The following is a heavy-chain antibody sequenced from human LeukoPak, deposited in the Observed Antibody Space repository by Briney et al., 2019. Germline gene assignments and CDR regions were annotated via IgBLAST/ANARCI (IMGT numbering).Heavy chain of an antibody. CDR1: GGTFSSYA. J-gene: IGHJ4*02. D-gene: IGHD3-10*01. V-gene: IGHV1-69*13. Sequence: ASVKVSCKASGGTFSSYAISWVRQAPGQGLEWMGGIIPISGTANYARKFQGRVTITADESTSTAYMELSSLRSEDTAVYYCAREAPPAPGSGSYPYYFDYWGQGTLVTVSS. CDR3: AREAPPAPGSGSYPYYFDY. CDR2: IIPISGTA.